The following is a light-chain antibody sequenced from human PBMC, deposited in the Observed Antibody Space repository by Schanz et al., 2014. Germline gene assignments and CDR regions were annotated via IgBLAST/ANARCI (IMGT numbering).Light chain of an antibody. CDR1: SSDVGGYNY. CDR2: DVS. CDR3: QWFDIRMSGYVV. V-gene: IGLV2-11*01. J-gene: IGLJ2*01. Sequence: QSALIQPPSVAGSPGQSVTISCTGTSSDVGGYNYVSWYQQHPGKAPKLMIYDVSKRPSGVPDRFSGSKSGNTASLTISGLQAEDEADYYCQWFDIRMSGYVVFGGGTKLTVL.